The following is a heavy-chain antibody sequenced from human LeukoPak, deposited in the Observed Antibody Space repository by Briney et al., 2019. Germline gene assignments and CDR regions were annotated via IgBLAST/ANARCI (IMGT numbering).Heavy chain of an antibody. Sequence: GGSLRLSCAASGFTFSSYSMNWVRQAPGKWLEWVSYISSSSSTIYYADSVKGRFTISRDNAKNSLYLQMNSLRAEDTAVYYCARDLTVFSYYDSSGYPDYWGQGTLVTVSS. J-gene: IGHJ4*02. D-gene: IGHD3-22*01. V-gene: IGHV3-48*01. CDR2: ISSSSSTI. CDR1: GFTFSSYS. CDR3: ARDLTVFSYYDSSGYPDY.